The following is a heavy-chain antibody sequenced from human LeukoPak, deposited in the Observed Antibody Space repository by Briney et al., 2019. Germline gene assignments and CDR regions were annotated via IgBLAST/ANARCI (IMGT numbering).Heavy chain of an antibody. CDR3: ASQAYYDFWSGYQNWFDP. CDR2: IYYSGST. J-gene: IGHJ5*02. V-gene: IGHV4-59*08. Sequence: SETLSLTCTVSGGSISSYYWSWIRQPPGKGLEWIGYIYYSGSTNYNPSLKSRVTISVDTSKNQFSLKLSSVTAADTAVYYCASQAYYDFWSGYQNWFDPWGQGTLVTVSS. D-gene: IGHD3-3*01. CDR1: GGSISSYY.